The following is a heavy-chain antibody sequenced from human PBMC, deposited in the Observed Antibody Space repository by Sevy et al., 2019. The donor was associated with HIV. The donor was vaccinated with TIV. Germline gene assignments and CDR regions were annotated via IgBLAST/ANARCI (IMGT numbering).Heavy chain of an antibody. CDR2: ISSSSSYI. CDR1: GFTFSSYS. Sequence: GGSLRLSCAASGFTFSSYSMNWVRQAPGKGLEWVSSISSSSSYIYYVDSVKGRFTISRDNAKNSLYLQMNSLRAEDTAVYYCARGSGWFDPWGQGTLVTVSS. D-gene: IGHD2-15*01. J-gene: IGHJ5*02. V-gene: IGHV3-21*01. CDR3: ARGSGWFDP.